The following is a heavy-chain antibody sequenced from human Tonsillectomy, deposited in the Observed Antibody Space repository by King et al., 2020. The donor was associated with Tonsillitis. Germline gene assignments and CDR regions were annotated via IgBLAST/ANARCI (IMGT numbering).Heavy chain of an antibody. J-gene: IGHJ4*02. CDR3: AQAGITLVRGEYYFDY. D-gene: IGHD3-10*01. V-gene: IGHV4-38-2*01. CDR1: GYSISSGYY. CDR2: IYHSGST. Sequence: VQLQESGPGLVKPSETLSLTCAVSGYSISSGYYWGWIRQPPGKGLEWIGSIYHSGSTSYNPSLKSRVTISVDMSKNQFSLRLNSVTAADTAVYYCAQAGITLVRGEYYFDYWGQGTLVTVSS.